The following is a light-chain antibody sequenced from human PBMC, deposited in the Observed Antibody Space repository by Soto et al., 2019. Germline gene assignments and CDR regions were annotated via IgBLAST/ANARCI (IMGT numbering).Light chain of an antibody. V-gene: IGLV2-23*01. CDR2: EGT. CDR3: CLYTSFFSF. Sequence: QAVVTQPASVSGSPGQSITISCIETTSDFGTKKFFSWYQQQPGKAPKLIIYEGTKWPSGVSSRFSGSKSGNTASLTVSGLQSDDEADYFCCLYTSFFSFFGGGTKLTVL. J-gene: IGLJ2*01. CDR1: TSDFGTKKF.